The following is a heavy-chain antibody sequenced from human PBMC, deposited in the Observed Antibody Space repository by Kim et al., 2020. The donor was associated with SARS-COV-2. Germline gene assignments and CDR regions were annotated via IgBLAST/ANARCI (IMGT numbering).Heavy chain of an antibody. J-gene: IGHJ6*02. CDR3: ANPPNGGMDV. CDR2: NK. V-gene: IGHV3-30*02. D-gene: IGHD2-8*01. Sequence: NKYYADSVKGRFTISRDNSKNTLYLQMNSLRAEDTAVYYCANPPNGGMDVWGQGTTVTVSS.